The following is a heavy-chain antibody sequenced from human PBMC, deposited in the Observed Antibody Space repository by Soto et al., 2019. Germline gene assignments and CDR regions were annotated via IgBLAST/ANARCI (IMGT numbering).Heavy chain of an antibody. Sequence: EVQLLEAGGGLVQPGGSLRLSCAASGFTFSSYAMNWLRQAPGKGLEWVSTISGGGGSTYYAHTRTYYADSAKGRFTISRDNSKNTLYLQMNSLRAEDTAVYYCAKVGGTSHPPIPVDYWGQGTLVTVSS. CDR1: GFTFSSYA. J-gene: IGHJ4*02. V-gene: IGHV3-23*01. CDR3: AKVGGTSHPPIPVDY. D-gene: IGHD2-2*02. CDR2: ISGGGGSTYYAHTRT.